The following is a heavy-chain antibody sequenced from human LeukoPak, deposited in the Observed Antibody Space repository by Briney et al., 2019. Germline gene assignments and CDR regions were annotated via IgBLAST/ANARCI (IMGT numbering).Heavy chain of an antibody. J-gene: IGHJ4*02. CDR2: IYSGGTT. Sequence: PGGSLRLSCAASGFTVNSNYWSWVRQAPGKGLEWVSVIYSGGTTYYADSVKGRFTFSRDNSKNMLHLQMNSLRAEDTAVYYCAKEGRSLQTYWGQGTLVTVSS. V-gene: IGHV3-53*01. CDR1: GFTVNSNY. CDR3: AKEGRSLQTY. D-gene: IGHD5-24*01.